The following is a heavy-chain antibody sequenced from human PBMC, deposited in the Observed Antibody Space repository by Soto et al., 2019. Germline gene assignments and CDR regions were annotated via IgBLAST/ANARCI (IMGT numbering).Heavy chain of an antibody. CDR1: GYSLTSHW. D-gene: IGHD5-12*01. Sequence: PGGSLKISLQGSGYSLTSHWIGRGRQRPGKGLEWMGIIYPGDSDTRYSPSFQGQVTISADKSISTAYLQWSSLKASDTAMYYCARHNGPYDPSSDYWGQGTLVTVSS. V-gene: IGHV5-51*01. CDR3: ARHNGPYDPSSDY. CDR2: IYPGDSDT. J-gene: IGHJ4*02.